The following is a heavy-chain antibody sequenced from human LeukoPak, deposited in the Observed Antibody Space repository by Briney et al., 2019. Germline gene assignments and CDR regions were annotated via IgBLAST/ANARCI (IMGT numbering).Heavy chain of an antibody. CDR2: IKQDGSDK. CDR1: GFTFSSYW. V-gene: IGHV3-7*01. J-gene: IGHJ3*02. CDR3: ARDCSGGSGYSILAGAFNI. D-gene: IGHD2-15*01. Sequence: GGSLRLPCAASGFTFSSYWMSWVRQAPGKGLEWVANIKQDGSDKYYVDSVKGRFTISRDNAKNSLYLQINSLRAEDTAVYYCARDCSGGSGYSILAGAFNIWGQGTMVTVSS.